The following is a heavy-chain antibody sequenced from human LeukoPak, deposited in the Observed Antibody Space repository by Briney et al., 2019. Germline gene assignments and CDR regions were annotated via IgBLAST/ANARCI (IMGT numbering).Heavy chain of an antibody. D-gene: IGHD5-18*01. CDR3: AKFDVGTAMVLGHLNY. CDR2: ISDSGGST. V-gene: IGHV3-23*01. J-gene: IGHJ4*02. Sequence: GGSLRLSCAASGFTFSSYAMSWVRQAPGKGLEWVSGISDSGGSTYYADSVKGRFTISRDNSKNTLYLQMNSLRAEDTAVYYCAKFDVGTAMVLGHLNYWGQGTLVIVSA. CDR1: GFTFSSYA.